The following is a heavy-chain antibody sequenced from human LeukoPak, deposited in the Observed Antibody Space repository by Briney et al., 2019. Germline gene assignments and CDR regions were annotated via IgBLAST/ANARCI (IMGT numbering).Heavy chain of an antibody. CDR2: IYSGGRT. CDR3: ARDRFYGSVSYYNSEYYYYGMDV. Sequence: GGSLRLSCAASGFTVSSNYMSWVRQAPGKGLEWVSVIYSGGRTYYADSVKGRFTISRHNSKNTLYLQMNSLKAEDTAVYYCARDRFYGSVSYYNSEYYYYGMDVWGQGTTVTVSS. V-gene: IGHV3-53*04. CDR1: GFTVSSNY. D-gene: IGHD3-10*01. J-gene: IGHJ6*02.